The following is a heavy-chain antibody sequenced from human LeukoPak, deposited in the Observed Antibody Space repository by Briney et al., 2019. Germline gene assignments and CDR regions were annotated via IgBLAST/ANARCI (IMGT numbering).Heavy chain of an antibody. CDR2: IYYSGST. D-gene: IGHD3-10*01. CDR1: GGSISSSSYY. V-gene: IGHV4-39*01. Sequence: PSETLSLTCTVYGGSISSSSYYWGWIRQPPGKGLEWIGSIYYSGSTYYNPSLKSRVTISVDTSKNQFSLKLSSVTAADTAVYYCAGTPLGVRGDSHGWYYWGQGTLVTVSS. CDR3: AGTPLGVRGDSHGWYY. J-gene: IGHJ4*02.